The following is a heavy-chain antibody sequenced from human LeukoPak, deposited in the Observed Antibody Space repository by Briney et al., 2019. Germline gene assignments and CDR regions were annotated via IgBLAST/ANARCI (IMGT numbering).Heavy chain of an antibody. J-gene: IGHJ4*02. D-gene: IGHD3-10*01. CDR3: AKDAFGTGEVDY. CDR1: GFTFSSYA. V-gene: IGHV3-23*01. CDR2: ISGSGGST. Sequence: PGGSLRLSCAASGFTFSSYAMSWVRQAPGKGLEWVSAISGSGGSTYYADSVKGRFTISRDNSKNTLDLQMNSLRADDTAVYYCAKDAFGTGEVDYWGQGTLVTVSS.